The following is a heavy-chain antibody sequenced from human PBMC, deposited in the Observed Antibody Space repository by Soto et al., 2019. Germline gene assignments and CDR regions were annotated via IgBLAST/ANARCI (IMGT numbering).Heavy chain of an antibody. J-gene: IGHJ3*02. CDR2: ISWSSSYI. CDR3: ARGLGYCNVGSCAGAFDM. CDR1: GLSFSSDS. V-gene: IGHV3-21*01. Sequence: EVQLVESGGGLVKPGGSLRLSCTASGLSFSSDSMNWVRQAPGKGLEWVSSISWSSSYIYYADAVKGRFTISRDNAKNSVYLQMNSLRAEDTAVYYCARGLGYCNVGSCAGAFDMWGQGTMVTVSS. D-gene: IGHD2-15*01.